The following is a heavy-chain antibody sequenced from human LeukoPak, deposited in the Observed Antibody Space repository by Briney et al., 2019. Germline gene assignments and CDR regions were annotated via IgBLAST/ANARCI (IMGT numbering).Heavy chain of an antibody. D-gene: IGHD3-10*01. CDR2: VNESGGT. CDR3: AREEKSTSITMVRGVIASSSFDY. Sequence: PSETLSLTCAVYIDSFSNYHWNWIRQTPAKGMEWIGEVNESGGTNISPSLRSRVTISVDTSKNQFSLKLSSVTAADTAVYYCAREEKSTSITMVRGVIASSSFDYWGQGTLVTVSS. J-gene: IGHJ4*02. CDR1: IDSFSNYH. V-gene: IGHV4-34*01.